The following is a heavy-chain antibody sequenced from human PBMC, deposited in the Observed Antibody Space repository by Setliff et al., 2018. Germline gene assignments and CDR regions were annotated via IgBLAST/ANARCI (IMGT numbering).Heavy chain of an antibody. CDR1: GYTFTDYY. Sequence: GASVKVSCKASGYTFTDYYMHWVQQAPGKGLEWMGRVDPEDGHTKYAEKFQGRITISADMSLDIAHMELGSLTSEDTVVYYCTTGLRHGVPYFDLWGQGTLVTV. CDR3: TTGLRHGVPYFDL. D-gene: IGHD3-10*01. J-gene: IGHJ4*02. V-gene: IGHV1-69-2*01. CDR2: VDPEDGHT.